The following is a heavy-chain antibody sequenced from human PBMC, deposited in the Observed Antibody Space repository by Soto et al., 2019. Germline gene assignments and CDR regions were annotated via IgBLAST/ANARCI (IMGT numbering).Heavy chain of an antibody. CDR3: ARDHLYSNFYYYYYGMDV. J-gene: IGHJ6*02. Sequence: ASVKVSCKASGYTFTSYYMHWVRQAPGQGLEWMGIINPSGGSTSYAQKFQGRVTMTRDTSTSTVYMELSSLRSEDTAVYYCARDHLYSNFYYYYYGMDVWGQGTTVSVS. D-gene: IGHD4-4*01. CDR2: INPSGGST. V-gene: IGHV1-46*01. CDR1: GYTFTSYY.